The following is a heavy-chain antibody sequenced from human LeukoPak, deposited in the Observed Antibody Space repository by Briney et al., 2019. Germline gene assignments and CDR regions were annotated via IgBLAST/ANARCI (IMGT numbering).Heavy chain of an antibody. CDR3: ARDQTLGVVNI. D-gene: IGHD3-3*01. J-gene: IGHJ4*02. CDR1: GYTFTSYG. Sequence: GASVKDSCKASGYTFTSYGISWVRQAPGQGLEWMGWISAYNGNTNYAQKLQGRVTTTTDTSTSTAYMELRSLRSDDTAVYYCARDQTLGVVNIWGQGTLVTVSS. CDR2: ISAYNGNT. V-gene: IGHV1-18*04.